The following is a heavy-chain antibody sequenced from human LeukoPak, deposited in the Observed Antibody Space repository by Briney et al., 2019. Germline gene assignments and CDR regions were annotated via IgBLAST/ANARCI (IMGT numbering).Heavy chain of an antibody. V-gene: IGHV3-74*01. Sequence: GGSLRLSCAASGFTFSGACMHWVRQAPGKGLMWVSRINDDGSSKRHADSVKGRFTISRDNPKNTLYMQMNSLRADDTDVYYCARVSGPGMNEYYHLWGQGTLVTVSS. CDR1: GFTFSGAC. J-gene: IGHJ4*02. CDR2: INDDGSSK. CDR3: ARVSGPGMNEYYHL. D-gene: IGHD2-2*01.